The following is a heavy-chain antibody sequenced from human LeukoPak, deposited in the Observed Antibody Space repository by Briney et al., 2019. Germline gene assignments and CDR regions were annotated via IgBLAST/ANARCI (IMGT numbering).Heavy chain of an antibody. Sequence: SETLSLTCTVSGVSISSSNSYWGWIRQPPGKGLEWIGSIYYSGNTYYNASLKSQVSISIDTSKNQFSLKLSSVTAADTAVYYCARDLWEYNWSDEEDGYFDYWGQGTLVTVSS. J-gene: IGHJ4*02. CDR1: GVSISSSNSY. D-gene: IGHD1-20*01. V-gene: IGHV4-39*07. CDR2: IYYSGNT. CDR3: ARDLWEYNWSDEEDGYFDY.